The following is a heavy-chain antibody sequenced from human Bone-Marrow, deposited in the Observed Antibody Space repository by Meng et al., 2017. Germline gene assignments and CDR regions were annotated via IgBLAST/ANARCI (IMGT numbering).Heavy chain of an antibody. J-gene: IGHJ4*02. Sequence: GESLKISCAASGFTFSSYAMHWVRQAPGKGLEWVAVISYDGSNKYYADSVKGRFTISRDNAKNSLYLQMNSLRAEDTALYYCARAQYGSGSYYRARLDYWGQGTLVTVSS. V-gene: IGHV3-30*04. CDR2: ISYDGSNK. CDR1: GFTFSSYA. CDR3: ARAQYGSGSYYRARLDY. D-gene: IGHD3-10*01.